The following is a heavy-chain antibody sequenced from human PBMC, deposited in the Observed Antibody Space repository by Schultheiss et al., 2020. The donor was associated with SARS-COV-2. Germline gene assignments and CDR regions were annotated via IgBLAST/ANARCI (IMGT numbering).Heavy chain of an antibody. J-gene: IGHJ4*02. CDR2: ISYDGTNK. CDR1: GFIFSNYA. CDR3: VRDEFDY. V-gene: IGHV3-30-3*01. Sequence: GGSLRLSCAVSGFIFSNYAMHWVRQAPGKGLEWVAVISYDGTNKHYSGSVRGRFTISRDNAKNSLYLQMNSLRVEDTAVYYCVRDEFDYWGQGTLVTVSS.